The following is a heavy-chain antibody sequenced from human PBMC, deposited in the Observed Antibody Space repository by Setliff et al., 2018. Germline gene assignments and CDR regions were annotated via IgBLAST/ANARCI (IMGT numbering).Heavy chain of an antibody. V-gene: IGHV3-21*06. CDR2: ISSSSSYI. CDR1: GFTFSSYS. J-gene: IGHJ6*03. D-gene: IGHD6-6*01. Sequence: GGSLRLSCAASGFTFSSYSMNWVRQAPGKGLEWVSSISSSSSYIYYADSVKGRFTISRDNAKNSLYLQMNSLGVEDTAVFYCARLGGQLGQTRSNYYYYYYMDVWGKGTTVTVSS. CDR3: ARLGGQLGQTRSNYYYYYYMDV.